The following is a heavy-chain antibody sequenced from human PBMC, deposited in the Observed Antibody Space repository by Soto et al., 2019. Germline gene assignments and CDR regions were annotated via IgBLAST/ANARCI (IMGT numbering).Heavy chain of an antibody. CDR2: IYYSGST. V-gene: IGHV4-39*01. CDR1: GGSISSSSYY. CDR3: AGSGRTVASYYFDY. D-gene: IGHD3-10*01. Sequence: SETLSLTCTVSGGSISSSSYYWGWIRQPPGKGLEWIGSIYYSGSTYYNPSLKSRVTISVDTSKNQFSLKLSSVTAADTAVYYCAGSGRTVASYYFDYWGQGTLVTVS. J-gene: IGHJ4*02.